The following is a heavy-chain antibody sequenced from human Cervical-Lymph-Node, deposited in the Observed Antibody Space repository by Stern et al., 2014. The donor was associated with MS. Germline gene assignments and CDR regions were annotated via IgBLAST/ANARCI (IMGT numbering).Heavy chain of an antibody. Sequence: QVQLQESGPGVVKPLETLSLTCTVSGFSIDPAYWNWIRQPPGQGLEWIGYIYYNGSPDHNPSLRSRVTISIDTPKHQLSLTFSSVTAADTAVYYCARGGGIWGQGKMVTVSS. J-gene: IGHJ3*02. CDR3: ARGGGI. CDR1: GFSIDPAY. D-gene: IGHD3-16*01. V-gene: IGHV4-59*01. CDR2: IYYNGSP.